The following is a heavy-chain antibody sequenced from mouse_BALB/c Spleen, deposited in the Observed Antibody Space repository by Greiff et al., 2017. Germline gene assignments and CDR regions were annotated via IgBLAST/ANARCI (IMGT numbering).Heavy chain of an antibody. CDR1: GFTFSDFY. V-gene: IGHV7-1*02. Sequence: EVKVVESGGGLVQPGGSLRLSCATSGFTFSDFYMEWVRQPPGKRLEWIAASRNKANDYTTEYSASVKGRFIVSRDTSQSILYLQMNALRAEDTAIYYCARDADEAGRFAYWGQGTLVTVSA. J-gene: IGHJ3*01. CDR3: ARDADEAGRFAY. D-gene: IGHD4-1*01. CDR2: SRNKANDYTT.